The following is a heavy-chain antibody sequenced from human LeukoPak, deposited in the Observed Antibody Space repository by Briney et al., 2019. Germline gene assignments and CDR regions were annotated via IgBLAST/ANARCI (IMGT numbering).Heavy chain of an antibody. V-gene: IGHV1-18*01. Sequence: GASVKVSCKASGYTFTSYGISWVRQAPGQGLEWMGWISAYNGNTNYAQKLQGRVTMTTDTSTNTAYMELRSLRSEDTAVYYCARGGVDTAMARVYFDYWGQGTLVTVSS. J-gene: IGHJ4*02. CDR1: GYTFTSYG. CDR2: ISAYNGNT. D-gene: IGHD5-18*01. CDR3: ARGGVDTAMARVYFDY.